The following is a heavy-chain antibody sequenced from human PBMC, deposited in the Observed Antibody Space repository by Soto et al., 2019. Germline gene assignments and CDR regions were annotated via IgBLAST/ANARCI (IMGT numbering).Heavy chain of an antibody. CDR2: IYFSGST. J-gene: IGHJ6*03. V-gene: IGHV4-39*01. CDR3: ARQFATLLYYYYMDV. D-gene: IGHD1-26*01. CDR1: GDSISSSSYY. Sequence: SETLSLTCTVSGDSISSSSYYWGWIRQSPGKGLEWIGSIYFSGSTYYNPSLKSRVTISVDPSKNQFSLNLSSVTAADTALYYCARQFATLLYYYYMDVWGKGTTVTVSS.